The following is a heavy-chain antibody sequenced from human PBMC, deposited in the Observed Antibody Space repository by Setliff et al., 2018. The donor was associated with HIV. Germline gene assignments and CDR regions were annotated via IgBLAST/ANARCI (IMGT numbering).Heavy chain of an antibody. V-gene: IGHV3-21*01. J-gene: IGHJ6*02. CDR1: GFTFSSYS. Sequence: PGGSLRLSCAASGFTFSSYSMNWVRQAPGKGLECVSSISSSSSYIYYADSVKGRFTISRDNAKNSLYLQMNSLRAEDTAVYYCARVQLFLDYYYGMDVWGQGTTVTVSS. D-gene: IGHD5-18*01. CDR3: ARVQLFLDYYYGMDV. CDR2: ISSSSSYI.